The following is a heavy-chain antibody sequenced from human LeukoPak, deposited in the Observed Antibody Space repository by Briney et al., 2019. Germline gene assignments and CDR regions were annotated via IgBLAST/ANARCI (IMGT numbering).Heavy chain of an antibody. V-gene: IGHV3-48*01. CDR2: IRSSGSAI. CDR1: GFTFSSYE. D-gene: IGHD6-19*01. CDR3: ASPTYSSGWYEP. J-gene: IGHJ5*02. Sequence: PGGSLRLSCAASGFTFSSYEMNWVRQAPGKGLEWVSYIRSSGSAIYYAYSVKGGFTISRDNAKNSLYLQMNSLRAEDTAVYYCASPTYSSGWYEPRGQGTLVTVSS.